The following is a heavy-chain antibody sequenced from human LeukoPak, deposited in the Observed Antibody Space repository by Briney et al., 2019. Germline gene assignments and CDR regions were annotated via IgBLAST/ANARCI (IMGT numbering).Heavy chain of an antibody. CDR1: GFTFSSYA. CDR3: AKTTAGYSSGRYPGWPVDY. CDR2: IFGSGGSA. J-gene: IGHJ4*02. Sequence: GGSLRLSCAASGFTFSSYAMYWVRQAPGKGLEWISGIFGSGGSAHYADSVKGRFTISRDNSKNTVYLQMNSLRAEDTAVFYCAKTTAGYSSGRYPGWPVDYWGQGTLVTVSS. V-gene: IGHV3-23*01. D-gene: IGHD6-19*01.